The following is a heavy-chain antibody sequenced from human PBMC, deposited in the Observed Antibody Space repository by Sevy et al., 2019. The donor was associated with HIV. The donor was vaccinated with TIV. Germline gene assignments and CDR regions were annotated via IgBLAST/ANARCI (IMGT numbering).Heavy chain of an antibody. V-gene: IGHV3-21*06. CDR3: ARDKTILEGRYGMDV. Sequence: GGSLRLSCAASGFTFSNYNINWVRQSPGKGLEWVSFISTSSGYIYYADSVKGRFTISRDKDKNSLYLQMNSLRAEDTAVYYCARDKTILEGRYGMDVWGQGTTVTVSS. J-gene: IGHJ6*02. D-gene: IGHD3-3*01. CDR2: ISTSSGYI. CDR1: GFTFSNYN.